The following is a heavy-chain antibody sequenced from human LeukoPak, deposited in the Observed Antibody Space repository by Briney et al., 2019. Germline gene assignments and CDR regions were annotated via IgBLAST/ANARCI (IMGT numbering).Heavy chain of an antibody. Sequence: GGSLRLSCAASGFTFNSYAMSWVRQAPGKGLEWVSGIGGSGDTTYYADSVKGRFTISRDNSKNTVYLQMNSLRAEDTAVYYCARDLYSYGPWGQGTLVTVSS. V-gene: IGHV3-23*01. J-gene: IGHJ5*02. CDR2: IGGSGDTT. D-gene: IGHD5-18*01. CDR1: GFTFNSYA. CDR3: ARDLYSYGP.